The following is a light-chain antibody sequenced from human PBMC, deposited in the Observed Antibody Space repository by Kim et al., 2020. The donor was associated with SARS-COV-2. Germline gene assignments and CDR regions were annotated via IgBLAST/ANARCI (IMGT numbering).Light chain of an antibody. CDR1: QSVLHSSNNKNY. V-gene: IGKV4-1*01. J-gene: IGKJ1*01. CDR2: WAS. Sequence: IVMTQYPDSLAVSLGERATINCKSSQSVLHSSNNKNYLAWYQHKPGQPPKVLIYWASTRESGVPDRFSGSGSGTDFTLTISGLQAEDLAVYYCQHRGTFGQGTKVDIK. CDR3: QHRGT.